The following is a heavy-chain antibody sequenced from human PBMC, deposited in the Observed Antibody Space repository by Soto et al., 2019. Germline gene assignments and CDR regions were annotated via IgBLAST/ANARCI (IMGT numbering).Heavy chain of an antibody. CDR2: IYYSGST. Sequence: SETLSLTCTVSGGSISSYYWSWIRQPPGKGLEWIGYIYYSGSTNYNPSLKSRVTISVDTSKNQFSLKLSSVTAADTAVYYCARGANIVVVNFDYWGQGTLVTVSS. J-gene: IGHJ4*02. D-gene: IGHD2-2*01. V-gene: IGHV4-59*01. CDR1: GGSISSYY. CDR3: ARGANIVVVNFDY.